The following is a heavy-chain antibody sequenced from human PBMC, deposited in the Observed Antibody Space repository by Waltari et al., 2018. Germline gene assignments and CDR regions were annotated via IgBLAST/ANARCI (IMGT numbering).Heavy chain of an antibody. D-gene: IGHD6-13*01. CDR1: GFTFSSYT. CDR2: SRGSGCST. CDR3: ARQQLPTGDAFDI. J-gene: IGHJ3*02. V-gene: IGHV3-23*01. Sequence: EVQLLESGGGLVQPGGSLRLSCAASGFTFSSYTMSWVRQAPGKWMELVSASRGSGCSTYYAASVKGRFTISRDNSKNTLYLQMNSLRAEDTAVYYCARQQLPTGDAFDIWGQGTMVTVSS.